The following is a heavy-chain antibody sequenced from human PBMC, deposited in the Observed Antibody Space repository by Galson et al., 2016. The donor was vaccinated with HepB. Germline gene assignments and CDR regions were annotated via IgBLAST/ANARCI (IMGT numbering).Heavy chain of an antibody. CDR2: ISSSSSYI. CDR1: GFTFSSYS. Sequence: SLRLSCAASGFTFSSYSMNWVRQAPGKGLEWVSSISSSSSYIYYADSVKGRFTISRDTAKDSLYRQMNSLRAEDTAVYYCARDRSRFASGYYTGARDVFAIWGQGTVVTVSS. CDR3: ARDRSRFASGYYTGARDVFAI. D-gene: IGHD3-3*01. J-gene: IGHJ3*02. V-gene: IGHV3-21*01.